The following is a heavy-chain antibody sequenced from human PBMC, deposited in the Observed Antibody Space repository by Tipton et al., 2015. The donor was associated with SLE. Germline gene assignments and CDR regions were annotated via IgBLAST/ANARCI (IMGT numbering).Heavy chain of an antibody. CDR1: GFTFSSYR. CDR2: ISSSSSYI. D-gene: IGHD3-16*02. CDR3: ARDLSYDYIWGSYRLWYYVDY. Sequence: SLRLSCAASGFTFSSYRMNWVRQAPGKGLEWVSSISSSSSYIYYADSVKGRFTISRDNAKNPLYLQMKSLRAADTAVYYCARDLSYDYIWGSYRLWYYVDYRGQGTLVTVSS. J-gene: IGHJ4*02. V-gene: IGHV3-21*03.